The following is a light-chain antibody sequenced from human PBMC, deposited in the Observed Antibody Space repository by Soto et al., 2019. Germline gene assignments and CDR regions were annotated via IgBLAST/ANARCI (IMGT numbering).Light chain of an antibody. CDR1: SSDVGGYNY. J-gene: IGLJ3*02. CDR2: EVS. Sequence: QAVLTQPASVSGSPGQSITISCTGTSSDVGGYNYVSWYQQHPDKAPKLMIYEVSNRPSGVSNRFSGSKSGNTASLTISGLQSEDEGNYYCSSYTRGSTLVFGGGTKVTVL. V-gene: IGLV2-14*01. CDR3: SSYTRGSTLV.